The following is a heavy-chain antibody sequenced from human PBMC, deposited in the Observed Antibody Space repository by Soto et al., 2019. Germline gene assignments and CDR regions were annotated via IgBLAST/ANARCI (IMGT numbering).Heavy chain of an antibody. CDR3: ARQSNYEPYNWFDP. Sequence: SETLSLTCTVSGGSISSYYWSWIRQPPGKGLEWIGYIYYSGSTNYNPSLKSRVTISVDTSKNQFSLKLSSLTAADTAVYYCARQSNYEPYNWFDPWGQGTLVTVSS. CDR1: GGSISSYY. D-gene: IGHD4-4*01. V-gene: IGHV4-59*08. J-gene: IGHJ5*02. CDR2: IYYSGST.